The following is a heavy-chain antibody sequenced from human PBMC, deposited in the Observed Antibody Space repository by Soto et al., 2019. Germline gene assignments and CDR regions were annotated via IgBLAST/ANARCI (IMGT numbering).Heavy chain of an antibody. CDR3: ARGRGLYVYDQ. CDR2: ISGSGAGT. CDR1: GFPFSTYA. Sequence: GGSLRLSCAASGFPFSTYAMSWVRQAPGKGLEWVSVISGSGAGTYYADSVKGRFTISRDNSKDTLDLQLNSLRGEDTAVYYCARGRGLYVYDQWRQGTLVTVSS. J-gene: IGHJ4*02. V-gene: IGHV3-23*01. D-gene: IGHD2-8*02.